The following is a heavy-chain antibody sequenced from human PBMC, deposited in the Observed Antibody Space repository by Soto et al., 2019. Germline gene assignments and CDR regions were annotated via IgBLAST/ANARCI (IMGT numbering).Heavy chain of an antibody. CDR3: ARKNYGDYPTDY. CDR2: IYWDDDK. D-gene: IGHD4-17*01. J-gene: IGHJ4*02. Sequence: PTLVNPTQTLTLTCPXPGFSLSNRGGGVGWIRSPPGKALEWLAVIYWDDDKRYSPSLQSRLTITKDTSKNQVVLKMTNMDPVDTATYYCARKNYGDYPTDYWGQGTLVTVSS. CDR1: GFSLSNRGGG. V-gene: IGHV2-5*02.